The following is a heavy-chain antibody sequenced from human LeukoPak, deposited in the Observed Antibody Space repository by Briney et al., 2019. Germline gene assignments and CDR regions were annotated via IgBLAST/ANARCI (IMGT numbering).Heavy chain of an antibody. CDR3: ARGGDYYDISGYFLAAVHY. V-gene: IGHV1-8*01. Sequence: EASVTVSCKASGYTFTSYDINWVRQATGQGLEWMGWMNPNNGDTGYAQKFQGRVTMTRNTSISTAYMELSSLRSEDTAVYYCARGGDYYDISGYFLAAVHYWGQGTLVTVSS. CDR2: MNPNNGDT. J-gene: IGHJ4*02. D-gene: IGHD3-22*01. CDR1: GYTFTSYD.